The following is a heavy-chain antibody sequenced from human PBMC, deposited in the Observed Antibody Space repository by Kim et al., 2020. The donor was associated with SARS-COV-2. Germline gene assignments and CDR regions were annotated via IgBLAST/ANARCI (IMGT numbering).Heavy chain of an antibody. Sequence: GGSLRLSCAASGFTFNNAWMTWVRQAPGKGLEWVGHIKTKTDGGTTDYAAPVKDRFTISRDDSKNTLYLQMNSLKTEDTAVYYCSTDATYYGGYWGQGTLVTVSS. CDR2: IKTKTDGGTT. CDR1: GFTFNNAW. CDR3: STDATYYGGY. D-gene: IGHD3-10*01. V-gene: IGHV3-15*01. J-gene: IGHJ4*02.